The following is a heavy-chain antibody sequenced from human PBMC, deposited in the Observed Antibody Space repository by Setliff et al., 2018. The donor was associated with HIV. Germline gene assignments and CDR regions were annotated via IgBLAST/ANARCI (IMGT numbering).Heavy chain of an antibody. D-gene: IGHD2-8*02. V-gene: IGHV1-2*02. CDR2: INPNNGGT. Sequence: ASVKVSCKASGYIFTDYYMHWVRQAPGQGLEWMGWINPNNGGTNYAQKFQGRVTMTRDTSISTAYMELSRLRSDDTAVYYCARGRDLLVLCDWGQGTLVTVSS. CDR1: GYIFTDYY. CDR3: ARGRDLLVLCD. J-gene: IGHJ4*02.